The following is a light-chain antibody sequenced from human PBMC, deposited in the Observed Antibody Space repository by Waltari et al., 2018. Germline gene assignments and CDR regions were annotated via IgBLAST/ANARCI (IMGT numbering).Light chain of an antibody. Sequence: DIQMTQSPSSLSASVGYRVTITCRAGQKINGYLNWYQHKPGKAPKLLIYGASNLQTGVPSRFSGSESGTDFALTINSLQPEDFATYFCQQTYSTPLEFGQGTKVDFK. CDR2: GAS. CDR3: QQTYSTPLE. J-gene: IGKJ1*01. V-gene: IGKV1-39*01. CDR1: QKINGY.